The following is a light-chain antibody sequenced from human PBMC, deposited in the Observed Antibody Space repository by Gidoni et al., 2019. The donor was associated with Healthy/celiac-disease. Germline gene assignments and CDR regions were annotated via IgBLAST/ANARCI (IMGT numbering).Light chain of an antibody. CDR1: QSVLYSSNNKNY. Sequence: DIVMTQSPDSLAVSLGERATINCKSSQSVLYSSNNKNYVAWYQQKPGQPPKLLIYWASTRESGVPDRFSGSGSGTDFTLTISSLPAEDVAVYYCQQYYSTPRTFGQGTKVEIK. CDR2: WAS. J-gene: IGKJ1*01. CDR3: QQYYSTPRT. V-gene: IGKV4-1*01.